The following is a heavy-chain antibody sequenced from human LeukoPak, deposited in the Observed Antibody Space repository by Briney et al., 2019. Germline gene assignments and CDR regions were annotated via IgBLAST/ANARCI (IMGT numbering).Heavy chain of an antibody. D-gene: IGHD3-3*01. Sequence: EASVKVSCKASGYTFTSYAMNWVRQAPGQGLEWMGWINTNTGNPTYAQGFTGRFVFSLDTSVSTAYLQISSLKAEDTAVYYCARRGGIFGVVISNWFDPWGQGTLVTVSS. J-gene: IGHJ5*02. CDR1: GYTFTSYA. V-gene: IGHV7-4-1*02. CDR2: INTNTGNP. CDR3: ARRGGIFGVVISNWFDP.